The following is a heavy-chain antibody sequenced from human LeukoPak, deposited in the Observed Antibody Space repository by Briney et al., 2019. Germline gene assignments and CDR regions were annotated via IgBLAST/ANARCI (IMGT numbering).Heavy chain of an antibody. CDR2: IYYSGST. CDR1: GGSISSSSYY. J-gene: IGHJ4*02. Sequence: SETLSLTCTVSGGSISSSSYYWGWIRQPPGKGLEWIGSIYYSGSTYYNPSLKSRVTISVDTSKNQLSLKLTSVTAADTAVYYCASQSPGYSSGWYVDYWGQGTLVTVSS. V-gene: IGHV4-39*01. D-gene: IGHD6-19*01. CDR3: ASQSPGYSSGWYVDY.